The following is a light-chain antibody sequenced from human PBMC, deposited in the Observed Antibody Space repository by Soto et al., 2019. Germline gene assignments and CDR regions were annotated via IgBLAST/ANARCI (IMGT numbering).Light chain of an antibody. V-gene: IGKV3-20*01. CDR3: QHYGSSPPIT. CDR1: QSVRCTS. Sequence: DIVLTQSPGTLSLSPGERATLSCRAIQSVRCTSLAWYQQKPGQAPRLLIYDASSRATGIPDRFSGGGSGTDFTLTISRLEPEDFAVYYCQHYGSSPPITFGQGTRLEIK. CDR2: DAS. J-gene: IGKJ5*01.